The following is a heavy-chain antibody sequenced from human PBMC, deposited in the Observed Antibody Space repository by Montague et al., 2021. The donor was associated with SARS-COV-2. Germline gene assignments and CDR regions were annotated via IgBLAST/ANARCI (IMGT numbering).Heavy chain of an antibody. CDR2: INHSGST. D-gene: IGHD1-1*01. CDR1: GGSFSGYY. Sequence: SETLSLTCAVYGGSFSGYYWSWIRQPPGKGLEWIGEINHSGSTNYNPSLKSRVTISVDTSKNQFSLKLSSVTAADTAVYYCAREGTGTNYYYYGMGVWGQGTTVTGSS. J-gene: IGHJ6*02. V-gene: IGHV4-34*01. CDR3: AREGTGTNYYYYGMGV.